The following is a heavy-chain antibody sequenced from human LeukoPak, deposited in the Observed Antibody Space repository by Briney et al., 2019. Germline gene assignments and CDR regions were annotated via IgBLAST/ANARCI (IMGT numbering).Heavy chain of an antibody. Sequence: PGGSLRLSCAASGFTFANAWVSWVRQAPGKGLEWVGRIESNIDGGSTDYAAPVKGRFTISRDDLRKTLFLQMNSLKTEDTAVYYCTTVVWFGELLGYWGQGVLVTVSS. CDR3: TTVVWFGELLGY. CDR1: GFTFANAW. CDR2: IESNIDGGST. J-gene: IGHJ4*02. V-gene: IGHV3-15*04. D-gene: IGHD3-10*01.